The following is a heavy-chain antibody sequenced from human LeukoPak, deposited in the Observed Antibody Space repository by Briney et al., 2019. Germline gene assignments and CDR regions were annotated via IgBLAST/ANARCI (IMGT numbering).Heavy chain of an antibody. CDR1: GYTFTGYY. J-gene: IGHJ5*02. V-gene: IGHV1-18*04. CDR2: ISAYNGNT. Sequence: GASVKVSCKASGYTFTGYYMHWVRQAPGQGLEWMGWISAYNGNTNYAQKLQGRVTMTTDTSTSTAYMELRSLRSDDTAVYYCARDKGMVRGVYRDYNWFDPWGQGTLVTVSS. D-gene: IGHD3-10*01. CDR3: ARDKGMVRGVYRDYNWFDP.